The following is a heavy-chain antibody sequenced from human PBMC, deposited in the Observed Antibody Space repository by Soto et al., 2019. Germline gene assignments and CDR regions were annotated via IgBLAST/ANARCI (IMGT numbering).Heavy chain of an antibody. CDR3: ARDYYKYYDSSGYYRSPAY. CDR2: ISYYGSDK. CDR1: GFTFSSYA. J-gene: IGHJ4*02. Sequence: WGSLRLSCAASGFTFSSYAMHWVRQAPGKGLEWVALISYYGSDKDYTDSVKGRFTISRDNSRNTLFLQMNSLRAEDTAVYYCARDYYKYYDSSGYYRSPAYWGQGTLVTVSS. D-gene: IGHD3-22*01. V-gene: IGHV3-30-3*01.